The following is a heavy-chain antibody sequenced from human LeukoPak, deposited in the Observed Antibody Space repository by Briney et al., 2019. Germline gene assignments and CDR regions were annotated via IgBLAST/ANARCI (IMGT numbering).Heavy chain of an antibody. V-gene: IGHV1-24*01. J-gene: IGHJ3*02. CDR3: ATGRIAAAYRAAFDI. Sequence: ASVKVSCKVSGYTLTELSMHWVRQAPGKGLEWMGGFDPEDGETIYAQKFQGRVTMTEDTSTDTAYMELSSLRSEDTAVYYCATGRIAAAYRAAFDIWGQGTVVTVSS. D-gene: IGHD6-13*01. CDR1: GYTLTELS. CDR2: FDPEDGET.